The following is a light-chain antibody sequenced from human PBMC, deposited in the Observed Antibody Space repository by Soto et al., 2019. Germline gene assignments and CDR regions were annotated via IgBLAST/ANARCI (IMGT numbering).Light chain of an antibody. CDR1: QSVKNNY. J-gene: IGKJ1*01. V-gene: IGKV3-20*01. CDR2: GVS. Sequence: ALTQSPGTLSLSPGEGATLSCRASQSVKNNYLAWYQQKPGQAPRLLIYGVSTRATGIPDRFSGSGSGTDFTLTISRLEPEDFAVYFCLHYGISPQTFGQGSKVEVK. CDR3: LHYGISPQT.